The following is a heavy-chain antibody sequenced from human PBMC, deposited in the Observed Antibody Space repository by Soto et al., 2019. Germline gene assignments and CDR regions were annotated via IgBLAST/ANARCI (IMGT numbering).Heavy chain of an antibody. CDR3: ARHVVVPAAILPYYYYYGMDV. CDR2: IIPIFGTA. Sequence: SVKVSCKASGGTFSSYAISWVRQAPGQGLEWMGGIIPIFGTANYAQKFQGRVTITADESTSTAYMELSSLRSEDTTVYYCARHVVVPAAILPYYYYYGMDVWGQGTTVTVSS. CDR1: GGTFSSYA. D-gene: IGHD2-2*02. J-gene: IGHJ6*02. V-gene: IGHV1-69*13.